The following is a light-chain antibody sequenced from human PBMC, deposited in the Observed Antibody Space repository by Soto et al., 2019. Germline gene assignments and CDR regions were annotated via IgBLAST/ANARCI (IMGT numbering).Light chain of an antibody. J-gene: IGKJ1*01. V-gene: IGKV3-20*01. CDR1: QTVNSDY. CDR2: ATS. Sequence: IVLTQSPGTLSLSPWERATLSCRASQTVNSDYLAWFQQRPGQAPRLLIFATSRRATDIPDRFSGSGSGTDFTLAIRRLEPEDFAVYYCHQFGYSPRTFGQGTKVDIK. CDR3: HQFGYSPRT.